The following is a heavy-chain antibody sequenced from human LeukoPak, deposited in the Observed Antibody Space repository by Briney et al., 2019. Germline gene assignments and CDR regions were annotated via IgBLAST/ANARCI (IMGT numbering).Heavy chain of an antibody. CDR1: GGSFSGYY. V-gene: IGHV4-34*01. D-gene: IGHD2-15*01. Sequence: SETLSLTCAVYGGSFSGYYWSWIRQPPGKGLEWIGEINHSGSTNYNPPLKSRVTISVDTSKNQFSLKLSSVTAADTAVYYCARGLSAIVYWGQGTLVTVSS. J-gene: IGHJ4*02. CDR2: INHSGST. CDR3: ARGLSAIVY.